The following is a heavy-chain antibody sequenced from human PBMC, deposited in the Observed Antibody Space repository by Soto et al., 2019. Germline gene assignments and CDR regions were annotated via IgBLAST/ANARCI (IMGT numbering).Heavy chain of an antibody. J-gene: IGHJ5*02. CDR3: ARDRLLRLGELSFGSWFDP. CDR1: GGSISSGGYS. Sequence: QLQLQESGSGLVKPSQTLSLTCAVSGGSISSGGYSWSWIRQPPGKGLEWIGYIYHSGSTYYNPSLTSRVTISVDRSKNQFALNLSSVAAADTAVYYCARDRLLRLGELSFGSWFDPWGQGTLVTVSS. D-gene: IGHD3-16*02. V-gene: IGHV4-30-2*01. CDR2: IYHSGST.